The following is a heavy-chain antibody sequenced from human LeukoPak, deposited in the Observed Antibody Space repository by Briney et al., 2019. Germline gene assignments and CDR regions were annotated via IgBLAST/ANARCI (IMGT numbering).Heavy chain of an antibody. V-gene: IGHV1-24*01. D-gene: IGHD6-19*01. J-gene: IGHJ4*02. Sequence: ASVKVSCKVSGYTLTELSMHWVRQAPGKGLEWMGGFDPEDGETTYAQKFQGRVTMTEDTSTDTAYMELSSLRSEDTAVYYCATARPGYSSGWFVDWDYWGQGTLVTVSS. CDR2: FDPEDGET. CDR1: GYTLTELS. CDR3: ATARPGYSSGWFVDWDY.